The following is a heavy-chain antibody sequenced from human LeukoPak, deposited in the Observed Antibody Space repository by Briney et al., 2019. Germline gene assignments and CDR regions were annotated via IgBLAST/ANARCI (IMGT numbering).Heavy chain of an antibody. CDR1: GGSISSYY. Sequence: PSETPSLTCTVSGGSISSYYWSWIRQPPGKGLEWIGYIYHSGSTNYNPSLKSRVTISVDTSKNQFSLKLSSVTAADTAVYYCARHRGSSSLFDYWGQGTLVTVSS. CDR2: IYHSGST. V-gene: IGHV4-59*08. CDR3: ARHRGSSSLFDY. J-gene: IGHJ4*02. D-gene: IGHD6-6*01.